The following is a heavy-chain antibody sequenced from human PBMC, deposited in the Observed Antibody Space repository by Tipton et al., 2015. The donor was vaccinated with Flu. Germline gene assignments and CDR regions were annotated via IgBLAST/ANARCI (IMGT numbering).Heavy chain of an antibody. CDR1: GYTLTGYY. CDR2: INPNSGGT. J-gene: IGHJ5*02. D-gene: IGHD6-13*01. Sequence: QLVQSGAEMKKPGASVKVSCKASGYTLTGYYMHWVRQAPGQGLEWMGWINPNSGGTNSAQTFQGRVTMTRDTSINTAYMEMTSLTSDDTAVYYCSTVKPTGYLGTAAGWFDTWGQGPLVSVSS. V-gene: IGHV1-2*02. CDR3: STVKPTGYLGTAAGWFDT.